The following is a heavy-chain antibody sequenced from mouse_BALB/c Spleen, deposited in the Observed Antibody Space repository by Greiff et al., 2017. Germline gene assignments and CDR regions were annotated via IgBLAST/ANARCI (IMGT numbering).Heavy chain of an antibody. Sequence: QVQLKESGAELVRPGVSVKISCKGSGYTFTDYAMHWVKQSHAKSLEWIGVISTYYGDASYNQKFKGKATMTVDKSSSTAYMELARLTSEDSAIYYCVRGNYGSSYYFDYWGQGTTLTVSS. CDR2: ISTYYGDA. D-gene: IGHD1-1*01. V-gene: IGHV1S137*01. CDR1: GYTFTDYA. CDR3: VRGNYGSSYYFDY. J-gene: IGHJ2*01.